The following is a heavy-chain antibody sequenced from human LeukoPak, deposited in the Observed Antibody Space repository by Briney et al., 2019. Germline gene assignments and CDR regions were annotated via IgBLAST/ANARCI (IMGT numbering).Heavy chain of an antibody. D-gene: IGHD3-22*01. V-gene: IGHV3-21*01. CDR2: ISSSSSYI. J-gene: IGHJ3*02. CDR3: AKPYYYDSSGYYRDAFDI. Sequence: GGSLRLSCAASGFTFSSYSMNWVRQAPGKGLEWVSSISSSSSYIYYADSVKGRFTISRDNAKNSLYLQMNSLRAEDTAVYYCAKPYYYDSSGYYRDAFDIWGQGTMVTVSS. CDR1: GFTFSSYS.